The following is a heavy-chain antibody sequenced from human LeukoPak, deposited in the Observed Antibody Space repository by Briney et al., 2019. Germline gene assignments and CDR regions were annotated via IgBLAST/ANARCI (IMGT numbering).Heavy chain of an antibody. D-gene: IGHD6-13*01. J-gene: IGHJ6*02. CDR3: ARDGAAAGKLYYYYYGMDV. Sequence: GGSLRLSCAASGFTFSSYGMHWVRQAPGKGLEWVAVIWYDGSNKYYADSVKGRFTISRDNSKNMLYLQMNSLRAEDTAVYYCARDGAAAGKLYYYYYGMDVWGQGTTVTVSS. CDR2: IWYDGSNK. V-gene: IGHV3-33*01. CDR1: GFTFSSYG.